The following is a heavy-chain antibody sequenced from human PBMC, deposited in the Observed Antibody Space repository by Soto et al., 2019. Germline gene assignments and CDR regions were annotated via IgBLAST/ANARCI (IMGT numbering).Heavy chain of an antibody. J-gene: IGHJ4*02. D-gene: IGHD2-15*01. Sequence: GASLKVSCKASGYTFTSYGISWVRQAPGQGLEWMGWISAYNGNTNYAQKLQGRVTMTTDTSTSTAYMELRSLRSDDTAVYYCAREDIDYYGLGLENWGQGTLVTVSS. V-gene: IGHV1-18*01. CDR1: GYTFTSYG. CDR2: ISAYNGNT. CDR3: AREDIDYYGLGLEN.